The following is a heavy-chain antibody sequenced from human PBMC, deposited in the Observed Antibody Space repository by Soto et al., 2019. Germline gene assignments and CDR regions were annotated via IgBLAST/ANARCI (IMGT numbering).Heavy chain of an antibody. D-gene: IGHD6-19*01. V-gene: IGHV3-33*01. J-gene: IGHJ3*02. Sequence: GGSLRLSCAASGFTFSSYGMHWVRQAPGKGLEWVAVIWYDGSNKYYADSVKGRFTISRDNSKNTLYLQMNSLRAEDTAVYYCARDSPHSSGWSNDAFDIWGQGTMVTVSS. CDR2: IWYDGSNK. CDR1: GFTFSSYG. CDR3: ARDSPHSSGWSNDAFDI.